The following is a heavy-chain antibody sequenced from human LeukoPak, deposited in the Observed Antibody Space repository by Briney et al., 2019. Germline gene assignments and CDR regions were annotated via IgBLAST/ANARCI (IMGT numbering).Heavy chain of an antibody. CDR1: GDSFSSNSVT. CDR3: ARRLTQYDCFDP. D-gene: IGHD2-2*01. V-gene: IGHV6-1*01. J-gene: IGHJ5*02. Sequence: SRTLSLTCAISGDSFSSNSVTWHWIRQSPSRGLERLGRTYYRSTWYNDYAVSVRGRITVNPDTSKNQFSLHLNSVTPEDMAVYYCARRLTQYDCFDPWGQGILVTVSS. CDR2: TYYRSTWYN.